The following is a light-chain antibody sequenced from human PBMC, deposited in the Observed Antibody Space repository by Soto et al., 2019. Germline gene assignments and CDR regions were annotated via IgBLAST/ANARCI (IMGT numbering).Light chain of an antibody. CDR1: QSISSY. V-gene: IGKV1-39*01. CDR3: QQSYSTHVT. J-gene: IGKJ1*01. Sequence: DIQMTQSPSSLSASIGDRVTITCRASQSISSYLNWYQQKPGKAPKLLIYAASSLQSGVPSRFSGSGSGTDFTLTISSLQPEDFATYYCQQSYSTHVTFGQGTKV. CDR2: AAS.